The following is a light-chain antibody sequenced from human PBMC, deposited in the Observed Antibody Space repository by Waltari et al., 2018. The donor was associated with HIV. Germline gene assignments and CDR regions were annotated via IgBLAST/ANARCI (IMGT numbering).Light chain of an antibody. J-gene: IGKJ5*01. V-gene: IGKV4-1*01. CDR2: EAS. Sequence: DIVLTQSPATLSVSLGARAAIHCKSEESVLSPSNNVNYFAWYQQRPGHPPTLLFSEASSRSSGVPARFTASGSRTDFTLTIDDLQADDVAVYFCQQYYSTPTFGRGTQLV. CDR1: ESVLSPSNNVNY. CDR3: QQYYSTPT.